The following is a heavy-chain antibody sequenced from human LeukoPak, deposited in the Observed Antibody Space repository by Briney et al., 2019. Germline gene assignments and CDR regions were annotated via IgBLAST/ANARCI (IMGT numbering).Heavy chain of an antibody. CDR2: IYYSGST. V-gene: IGHV4-39*01. D-gene: IGHD3-22*01. Sequence: SETLSLTCTVSGGSISSSSYYWGWIRQPPGKGLEWIESIYYSGSTYYNPSLKSRVTISVDTSKNQFSLKLSSVTAADTAVYYCARGTYYSDSSGYGNYDSYYMDVWGKGITVTISS. CDR3: ARGTYYSDSSGYGNYDSYYMDV. CDR1: GGSISSSSYY. J-gene: IGHJ6*03.